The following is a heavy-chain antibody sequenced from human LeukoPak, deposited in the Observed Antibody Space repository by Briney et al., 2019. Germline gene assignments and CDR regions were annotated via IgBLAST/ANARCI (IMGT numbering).Heavy chain of an antibody. CDR1: GFTFDDYA. Sequence: GGSLRLSCAASGFTFDDYAMHWVRQAPGKGLEWVSAISGSGGSTYYADSVKGRFTISRDNSKNTLYLQMNSLRAEDTAVYYCAKDDFWSGYGEKTNWFDPWGQGTLVTVSS. CDR2: ISGSGGST. J-gene: IGHJ5*02. V-gene: IGHV3-23*01. D-gene: IGHD3-3*01. CDR3: AKDDFWSGYGEKTNWFDP.